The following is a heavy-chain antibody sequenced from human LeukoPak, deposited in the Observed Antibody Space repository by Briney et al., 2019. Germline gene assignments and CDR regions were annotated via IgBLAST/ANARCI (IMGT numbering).Heavy chain of an antibody. D-gene: IGHD3-22*01. CDR1: GGSFSGYY. CDR2: INHSGST. CDR3: AISSSSSGYYYYGMDV. J-gene: IGHJ6*02. Sequence: SETLSPTCAVYGGSFSGYYWSWIRQPPGKGLEWIGEINHSGSTNYNPSLKSRVTISVDTSKNQFSLKLSSVTAADTAVYYCAISSSSSGYYYYGMDVWGQGTTVTVSS. V-gene: IGHV4-34*01.